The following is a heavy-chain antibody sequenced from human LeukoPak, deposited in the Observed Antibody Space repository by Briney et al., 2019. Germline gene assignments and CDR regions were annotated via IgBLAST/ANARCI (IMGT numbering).Heavy chain of an antibody. CDR2: IIPILGIA. CDR1: GGTFSSYT. V-gene: IGHV1-69*04. CDR3: ARERVVNGAFDI. D-gene: IGHD3-3*01. J-gene: IGHJ3*02. Sequence: ASVKVSCKASGGTFSSYTISWVRQAPGQGLEWMGRIIPILGIANYAQKFQGRVTITADKSTGTAYMELSSLRSEDTAVYYCARERVVNGAFDIWGQGTMVTVSS.